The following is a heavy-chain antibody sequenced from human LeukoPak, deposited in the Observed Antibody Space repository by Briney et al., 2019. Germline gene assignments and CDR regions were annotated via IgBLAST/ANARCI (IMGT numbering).Heavy chain of an antibody. CDR1: GFTFSSYG. D-gene: IGHD5-18*01. J-gene: IGHJ6*03. CDR2: IRYDGSNK. V-gene: IGHV3-30*02. CDR3: AGRTAAQDYYMDV. Sequence: PGGSLRLSCAASGFTFSSYGMHWVRQAPGKGLEWVAFIRYDGSNKYYADSVKGRFTISRDNSKNTLYLQMDSLRAEDTAVYYCAGRTAAQDYYMDVWGKGTTVTVSS.